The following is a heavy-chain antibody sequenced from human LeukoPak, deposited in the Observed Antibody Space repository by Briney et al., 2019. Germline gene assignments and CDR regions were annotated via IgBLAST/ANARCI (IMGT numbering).Heavy chain of an antibody. V-gene: IGHV1-69*06. CDR1: GGTFSSYA. J-gene: IGHJ5*02. CDR3: ARERYGSGSYYLNWFDP. D-gene: IGHD3-10*01. Sequence: ASVTVSCKASGGTFSSYAISWVRQAPGQGLEWMGGIIPIFGTANYAQKFQGRVTITADKSASTAYMELRSLRSDDTAVYYCARERYGSGSYYLNWFDPWGQGTLVTVSS. CDR2: IIPIFGTA.